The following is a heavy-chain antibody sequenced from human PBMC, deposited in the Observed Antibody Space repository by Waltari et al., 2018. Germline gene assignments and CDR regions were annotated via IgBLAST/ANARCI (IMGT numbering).Heavy chain of an antibody. D-gene: IGHD1-26*01. CDR3: ARDTRWELPLSYYYYYYMDV. CDR2: IYYSGST. Sequence: QLQLQESGPGLVKPSETLSLTCTVSGGSISSSSYYWGWIRQPPGKGLEWIGSIYYSGSTYYNPSLKSRVTISVDTSKNQFSLKLSSVTAADTAVYYCARDTRWELPLSYYYYYYMDVWGKGTTVTISS. V-gene: IGHV4-39*07. CDR1: GGSISSSSYY. J-gene: IGHJ6*03.